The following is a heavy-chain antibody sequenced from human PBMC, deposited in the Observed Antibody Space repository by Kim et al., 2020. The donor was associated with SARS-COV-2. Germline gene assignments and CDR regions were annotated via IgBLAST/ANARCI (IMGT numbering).Heavy chain of an antibody. Sequence: ASVKVSCKVSGYTLTELSMHWVRQAPGKGLEWMGGFDPEDGETIYAQKFQGRVTMTEDTSTDTAYMELSSLRSEDTAVYYCATAVGATIPGVFAFDIWGQGTMVTVSS. V-gene: IGHV1-24*01. J-gene: IGHJ3*02. CDR2: FDPEDGET. CDR3: ATAVGATIPGVFAFDI. D-gene: IGHD1-26*01. CDR1: GYTLTELS.